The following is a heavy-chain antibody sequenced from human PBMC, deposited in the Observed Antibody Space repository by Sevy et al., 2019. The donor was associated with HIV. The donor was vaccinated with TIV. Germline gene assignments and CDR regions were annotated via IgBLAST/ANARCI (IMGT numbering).Heavy chain of an antibody. Sequence: GGSLRLSCAASGFTFSSYSMNWVRQAPGKGLEWVSYISSSSSTIYYADSVKGRFTISRDNAKNSLYLQMNSLRAEDTAVYYCARDVPYSSSWYRTDDYWGQGTLVTVSS. CDR2: ISSSSSTI. V-gene: IGHV3-48*01. J-gene: IGHJ4*02. D-gene: IGHD6-13*01. CDR3: ARDVPYSSSWYRTDDY. CDR1: GFTFSSYS.